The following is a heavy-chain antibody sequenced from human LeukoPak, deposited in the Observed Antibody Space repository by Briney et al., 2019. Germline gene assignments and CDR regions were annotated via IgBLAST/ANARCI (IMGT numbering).Heavy chain of an antibody. J-gene: IGHJ4*02. CDR3: ARGTEKTRISGYYSFDH. CDR1: GGSISGYF. CDR2: VYTSGTT. V-gene: IGHV4-4*07. Sequence: SETLSLTCTVSGGSISGYFWTWLRQPAGKDLEWIGRVYTSGTTYYNPSLESRVTISLDTFNNQFSLTVTSVTAADTAFYYCARGTEKTRISGYYSFDHWGRGLLVTVSS. D-gene: IGHD5-12*01.